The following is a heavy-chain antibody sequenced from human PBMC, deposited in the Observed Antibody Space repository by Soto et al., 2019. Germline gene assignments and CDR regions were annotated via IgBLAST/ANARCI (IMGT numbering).Heavy chain of an antibody. V-gene: IGHV3-74*01. D-gene: IGHD7-27*01. J-gene: IGHJ4*02. CDR2: INSDGSEA. Sequence: EVLLVESGGGLVQPGGSLRLSCAASGFTFSNHWMHWVRQVPGKGLVWVSRINSDGSEASHADSVEGRFTISRDNAKNTLYLQMNSLRAEDTALYYCARNNWGIDYWGQGTLVTVSS. CDR3: ARNNWGIDY. CDR1: GFTFSNHW.